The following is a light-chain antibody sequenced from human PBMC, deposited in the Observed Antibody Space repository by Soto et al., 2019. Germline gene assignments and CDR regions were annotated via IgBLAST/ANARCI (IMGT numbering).Light chain of an antibody. CDR1: QSVSSN. CDR2: GAS. CDR3: QQYGSSGT. V-gene: IGKV3-20*01. J-gene: IGKJ1*01. Sequence: EIVMTQSPATLSVSPGERVTLSCRASQSVSSNLAWYQQKVGQAPRHLIYGASTRATGIPDRFSGSGSGTDFTLTISRLEPEDFAVYYCQQYGSSGTFGQGTKVDIK.